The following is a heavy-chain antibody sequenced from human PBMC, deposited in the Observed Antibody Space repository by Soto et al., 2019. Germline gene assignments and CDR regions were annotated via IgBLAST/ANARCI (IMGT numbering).Heavy chain of an antibody. CDR1: GGTFSSYT. V-gene: IGHV1-69*02. D-gene: IGHD2-15*01. J-gene: IGHJ3*02. CDR3: VLVVAATSVAFDI. CDR2: IIPILGIA. Sequence: QVQLVQSGAEVKKPGSSVKVSCKASGGTFSSYTISWVRQAPGQGLEWMGRIIPILGIANYAQKLQGRVTITADQSTSPAYMELSSLRYEDTAVYYCVLVVAATSVAFDIWGRGTMVTVPS.